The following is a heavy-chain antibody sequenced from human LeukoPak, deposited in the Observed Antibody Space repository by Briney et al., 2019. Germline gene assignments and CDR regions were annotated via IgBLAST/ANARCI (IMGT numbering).Heavy chain of an antibody. Sequence: GSLRLSCAASGFTFSSYAMNWVRQAPGKGLEWVSAISGSGGSTYYADSVKGRFTISRDNSKNTLYLQMNSLRAEDTAVYYCARVHLVVVPAADDAFDIWGQGTMVTVSS. CDR3: ARVHLVVVPAADDAFDI. D-gene: IGHD2-2*01. V-gene: IGHV3-23*01. CDR2: ISGSGGST. J-gene: IGHJ3*02. CDR1: GFTFSSYA.